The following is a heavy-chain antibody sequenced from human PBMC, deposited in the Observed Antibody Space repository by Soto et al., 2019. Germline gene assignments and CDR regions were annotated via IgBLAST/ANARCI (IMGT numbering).Heavy chain of an antibody. Sequence: ASVKVSCKASGYTFTGYYMHWVRQAPGQGLEWMGWINPNSGGTNYAQQFQGWVTMTRDTSISTAYMELSRLRSDDTAVYYCARPYSSSDTYYFDYWGQGTLVTVSS. J-gene: IGHJ4*02. CDR2: INPNSGGT. CDR3: ARPYSSSDTYYFDY. D-gene: IGHD6-13*01. CDR1: GYTFTGYY. V-gene: IGHV1-2*04.